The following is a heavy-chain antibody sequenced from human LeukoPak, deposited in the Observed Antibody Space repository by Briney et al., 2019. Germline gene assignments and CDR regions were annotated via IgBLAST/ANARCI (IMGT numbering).Heavy chain of an antibody. CDR1: KFTFSSYW. CDR3: TRLQIAVAGPNWFDP. CDR2: IKQDGSVQ. V-gene: IGHV3-7*01. J-gene: IGHJ5*02. D-gene: IGHD6-19*01. Sequence: GGTLRLSCAASKFTFSSYWMSWVRQAPGKGLEWVANIKQDGSVQFYMDSLKGRFSVSRDNAKNSLYLQMNGLRVEDTAVYYCTRLQIAVAGPNWFDPWGQGTLVTVSS.